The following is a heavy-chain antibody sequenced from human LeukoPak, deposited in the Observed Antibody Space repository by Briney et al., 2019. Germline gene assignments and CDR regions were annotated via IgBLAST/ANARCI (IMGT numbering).Heavy chain of an antibody. V-gene: IGHV4-39*01. D-gene: IGHD2-2*01. CDR3: ARQAPLGYCSTASCPGWFDP. Sequence: KPSETLSLTCTVSGGSISSSSYYWGWIRQPPGKELEWIGTLFYSGSAFYNPSLKSRVTLSVDTSKNQFSLMMRSVTAADTAVYFCARQAPLGYCSTASCPGWFDPWGQGTLVTVSS. CDR2: LFYSGSA. J-gene: IGHJ5*02. CDR1: GGSISSSSYY.